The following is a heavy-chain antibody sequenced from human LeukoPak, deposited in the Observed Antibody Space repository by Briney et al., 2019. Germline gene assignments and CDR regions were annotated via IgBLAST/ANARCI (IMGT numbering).Heavy chain of an antibody. Sequence: PGGSLRLSCAASGFTVSSNYMSWVRQAPGKGLEWVSYISSSGSTIYYADSVKGRFTISRDNAKNSLYLQMNSLRAEDTAVYYCARDINYYGSGSPLYYYYGMDVWGQGTTVTVSS. J-gene: IGHJ6*02. CDR1: GFTVSSNY. D-gene: IGHD3-10*01. V-gene: IGHV3-11*01. CDR3: ARDINYYGSGSPLYYYYGMDV. CDR2: ISSSGSTI.